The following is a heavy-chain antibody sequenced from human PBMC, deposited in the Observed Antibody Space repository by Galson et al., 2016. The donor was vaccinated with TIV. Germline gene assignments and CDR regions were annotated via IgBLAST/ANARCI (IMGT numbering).Heavy chain of an antibody. V-gene: IGHV1-69*04. CDR1: GGTFSSYD. CDR2: INPAVGLI. Sequence: SVKVSCKASGGTFSSYDISWLRQIPGQGFEWMGRINPAVGLIKYAERFQGRFTITAAYMELSSLRSEDTAVYYCSRASHLVPTVHHYWGQGTLVTVSS. D-gene: IGHD1-26*01. J-gene: IGHJ4*02. CDR3: SRASHLVPTVHHY.